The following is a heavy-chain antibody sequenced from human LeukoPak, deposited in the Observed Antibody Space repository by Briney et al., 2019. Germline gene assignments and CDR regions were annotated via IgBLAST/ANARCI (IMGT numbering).Heavy chain of an antibody. CDR2: IRGNGET. Sequence: GGAPRLSCATSGLSFRTFSMSLGRPGPATGLERVSSIRGNGETFYADSVKGRFTLSSDSSRNTVYFQLNNLRVEDTAIYYCAKASWVSSTDAVRWGQGTLVTVSS. D-gene: IGHD3-16*01. V-gene: IGHV3-23*01. J-gene: IGHJ4*02. CDR3: AKASWVSSTDAVR. CDR1: GLSFRTFS.